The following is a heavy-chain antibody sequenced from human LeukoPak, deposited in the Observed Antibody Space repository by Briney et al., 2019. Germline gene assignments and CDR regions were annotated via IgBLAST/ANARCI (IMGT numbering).Heavy chain of an antibody. CDR1: GGSISSYY. CDR3: ARERTSGYSYYFDY. Sequence: SETLSLTCTVAGGSISSYYWSWIRQPPGKGLEWIGYISYSGSTNYDPSLKSRVTISVDTSKNQFSLKLSSVTAADTAVYYCARERTSGYSYYFDYCGQGTLVTVSS. V-gene: IGHV4-59*01. J-gene: IGHJ4*02. D-gene: IGHD3-22*01. CDR2: ISYSGST.